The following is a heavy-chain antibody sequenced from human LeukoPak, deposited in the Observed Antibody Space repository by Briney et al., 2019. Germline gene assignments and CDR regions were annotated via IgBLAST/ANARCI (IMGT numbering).Heavy chain of an antibody. CDR3: AKKRGYSYGYDY. J-gene: IGHJ4*02. CDR1: GFTVSSNY. V-gene: IGHV3-7*01. D-gene: IGHD5-18*01. CDR2: IKQDGSEK. Sequence: PGGSLRLSCAASGFTVSSNYMSWVRQAPGKGLEWVANIKQDGSEKYYVDSVKGRFTISRDNAKNSLYLQMNSLRAEDTAVYYCAKKRGYSYGYDYWGQGTLVTVSS.